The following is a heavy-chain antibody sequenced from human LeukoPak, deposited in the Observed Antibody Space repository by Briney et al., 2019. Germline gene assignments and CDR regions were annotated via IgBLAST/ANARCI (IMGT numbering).Heavy chain of an antibody. CDR3: ARDKGGFSYGYDY. D-gene: IGHD5-18*01. CDR2: IKQDGSEK. CDR1: GFTLSSYW. V-gene: IGHV3-7*01. J-gene: IGHJ4*02. Sequence: GGSLRLSCAASGFTLSSYWMSWVRQAPGKGLEWVANIKQDGSEKYYMDSVKGRFTISRDNAKNSLYLQMNSLRAEDTAVYYCARDKGGFSYGYDYWGQGTLVTVSS.